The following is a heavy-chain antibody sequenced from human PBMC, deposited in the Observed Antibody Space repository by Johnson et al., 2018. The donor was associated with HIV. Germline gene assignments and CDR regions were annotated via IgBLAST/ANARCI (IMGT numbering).Heavy chain of an antibody. J-gene: IGHJ3*02. CDR3: ARVQSLQWELLDGDAFDI. CDR1: GITFSSYW. V-gene: IGHV3-7*01. Sequence: VQLVESGGGLVQPGGSLRLSCAASGITFSSYWMSWVRQAPGKGLEWVANIKQDGSEKYYVDSVKGRFTISRDNAKNSLYLQMNSLRAEDTAVYYCARVQSLQWELLDGDAFDIWGQGTMVTVSS. CDR2: IKQDGSEK. D-gene: IGHD1-26*01.